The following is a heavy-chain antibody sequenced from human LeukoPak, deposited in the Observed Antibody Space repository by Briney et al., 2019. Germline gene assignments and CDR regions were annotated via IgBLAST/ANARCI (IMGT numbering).Heavy chain of an antibody. D-gene: IGHD2-2*01. CDR1: GGSFSGYY. J-gene: IGHJ3*02. V-gene: IGHV4-34*01. CDR2: LNHSGST. CDR3: ARLGYCSSTSCPNDAFDI. Sequence: PSESLSLTRAVYGGSFSGYYWSWIRQPPGKGLEWIGELNHSGSTNYNPSLKSGVTISVDTSKNQFSLKLSSVTAADTAVYYCARLGYCSSTSCPNDAFDIWGQGTMVTISS.